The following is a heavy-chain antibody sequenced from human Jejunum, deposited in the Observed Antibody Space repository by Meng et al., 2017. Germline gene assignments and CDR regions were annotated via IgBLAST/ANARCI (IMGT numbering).Heavy chain of an antibody. CDR1: GFMFSDQY. V-gene: IGHV3-11*01. CDR2: ISSGSGV. CDR3: ARVRTGRLLVDH. J-gene: IGHJ4*02. D-gene: IGHD1-14*01. Sequence: QVQVVGSGGGLVKPGGSLRLPCAASGFMFSDQYMSWIRQAPGKGLEWVSHISSGSGVYYADSVKGRFTISRDNAKNSLYLQMDSLRADDTAVYYCARVRTGRLLVDHWGQGTLVTVSS.